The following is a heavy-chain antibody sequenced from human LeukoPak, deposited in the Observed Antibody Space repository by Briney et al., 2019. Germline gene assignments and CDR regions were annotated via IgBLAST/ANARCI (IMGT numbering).Heavy chain of an antibody. CDR3: ARHKDKSSAYYPFDH. V-gene: IGHV4-38-2*01. CDR1: GYSISSGYY. J-gene: IGHJ4*02. CDR2: IHDSGGA. D-gene: IGHD3-22*01. Sequence: PSETLSLTCAVSGYSISSGYYWGWIRQPPGKGLEWIGSIHDSGGAFYNPSLKSRVTISVDTSKNHLSLKLRSVTAADTAVYCCARHKDKSSAYYPFDHWGQGTLVTVSS.